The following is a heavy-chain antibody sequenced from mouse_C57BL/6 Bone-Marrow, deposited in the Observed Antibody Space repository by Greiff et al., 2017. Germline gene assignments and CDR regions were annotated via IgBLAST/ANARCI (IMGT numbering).Heavy chain of an antibody. CDR3: ARSYYCGSSWIY. CDR1: GYTFTSYW. V-gene: IGHV1-59*01. Sequence: QVQLQQPGAELVRPGTSVKLSCTASGYTFTSYWMHWVQQRPGQGLEWIGVIDPSDSYTNYNQKFKGKATLTVDTSSSTAYMQLSSLTSEDSAVYYCARSYYCGSSWIYWGQGTTLTVSS. CDR2: IDPSDSYT. J-gene: IGHJ2*01. D-gene: IGHD1-1*01.